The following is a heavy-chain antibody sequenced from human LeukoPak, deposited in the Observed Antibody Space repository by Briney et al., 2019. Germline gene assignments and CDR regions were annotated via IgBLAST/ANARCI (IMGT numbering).Heavy chain of an antibody. D-gene: IGHD1-1*01. Sequence: PGGSPRLSCAASGFTFSSYAMSWVRQAPGKGLGWVSSIGGGGVDTYYADSVKGRFTISRDNSKNTLYLQMNSLRVEDTAVYYCAKDPPTTGTTFDNWGRGTLVTVSS. J-gene: IGHJ4*02. CDR1: GFTFSSYA. V-gene: IGHV3-23*01. CDR2: IGGGGVDT. CDR3: AKDPPTTGTTFDN.